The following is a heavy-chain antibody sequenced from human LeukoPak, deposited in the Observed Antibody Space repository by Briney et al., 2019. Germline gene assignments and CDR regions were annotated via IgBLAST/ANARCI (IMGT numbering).Heavy chain of an antibody. J-gene: IGHJ4*02. D-gene: IGHD1-14*01. CDR2: INNDGSTT. V-gene: IGHV3-74*01. Sequence: GGSLRLPCAASGFTFSNYWMNWVRQAPGKGLVWVSRINNDGSTTTYADSVKGRFTISRDNAKNTLYLQMNSLRAEDTAVYYCTRELTTSPLFDYWGQGTLVTVSS. CDR3: TRELTTSPLFDY. CDR1: GFTFSNYW.